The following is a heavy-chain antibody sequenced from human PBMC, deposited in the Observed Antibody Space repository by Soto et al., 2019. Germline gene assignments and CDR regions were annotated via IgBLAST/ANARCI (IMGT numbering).Heavy chain of an antibody. J-gene: IGHJ1*01. CDR1: GFTFSSST. V-gene: IGHV3-23*01. Sequence: EVQLLESGGGLVQSGESLRLSCAASGFTFSSSTMSWVRQAPGKGLEWVSSISGSGGTTYYTDSVKGRFTISRDNSKNTLYQQMSSLRAEDTAVYFCAKLTSAWGQGTLVAVSS. CDR3: AKLTSA. CDR2: ISGSGGTT.